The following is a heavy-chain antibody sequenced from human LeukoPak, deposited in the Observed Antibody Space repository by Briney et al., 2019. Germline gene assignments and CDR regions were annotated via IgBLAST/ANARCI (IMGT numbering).Heavy chain of an antibody. Sequence: PGGSLRLSCAASGFTFSSYAMSWVRQAPGKGLEWVSAISGSGGSTYYADSVKGRFTTSRDNSKNTLYLQMNSLRAEDTAVYYCAKTHSGSYASFDYWGQGTLVTVSS. J-gene: IGHJ4*02. CDR3: AKTHSGSYASFDY. V-gene: IGHV3-23*01. CDR1: GFTFSSYA. CDR2: ISGSGGST. D-gene: IGHD1-26*01.